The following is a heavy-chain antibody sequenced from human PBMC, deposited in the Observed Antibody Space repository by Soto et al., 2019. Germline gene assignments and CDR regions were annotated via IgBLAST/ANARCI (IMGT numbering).Heavy chain of an antibody. J-gene: IGHJ4*02. CDR3: ATTDGYSSSWYGSTDY. Sequence: VKVSCKASGGTFSSYAISWVRQAPGQGLEWMGGIIPIFGTANYAQKFQGRVTITADESTSTAYMELSSLRSEDTAVYYCATTDGYSSSWYGSTDYWGQGTLVTVSS. CDR2: IIPIFGTA. V-gene: IGHV1-69*13. CDR1: GGTFSSYA. D-gene: IGHD6-13*01.